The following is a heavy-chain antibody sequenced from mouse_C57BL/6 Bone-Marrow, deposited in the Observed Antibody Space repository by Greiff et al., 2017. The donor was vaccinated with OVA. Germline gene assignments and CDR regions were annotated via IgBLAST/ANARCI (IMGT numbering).Heavy chain of an antibody. J-gene: IGHJ2*01. V-gene: IGHV1-55*01. Sequence: VQLQQPGAELVKPGASVKMSCKASGYTFTSYWITWVKQRPGQGLGWIGDIYPGSGSTNYNEKFKSKATLTVDTSSSTAYMQLSSLTSEDSAVYYCATSYYGSSYPFDYWGQGTTLTVSS. CDR2: IYPGSGST. D-gene: IGHD1-1*01. CDR1: GYTFTSYW. CDR3: ATSYYGSSYPFDY.